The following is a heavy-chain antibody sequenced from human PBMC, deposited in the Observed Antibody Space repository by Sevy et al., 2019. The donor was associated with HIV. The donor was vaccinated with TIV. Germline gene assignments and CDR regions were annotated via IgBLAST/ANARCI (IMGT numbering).Heavy chain of an antibody. D-gene: IGHD3-22*01. CDR2: ISSSGSTI. Sequence: GSLRLSCAASGFTFSDYYMSWIRQAPGKGLEWVSYISSSGSTIYYADSVKGRFTISRDNAKNSLYLQMISLRAEDTAVYYCARGEYYDSSGYYPYFDYWGQGTLVTVSS. CDR3: ARGEYYDSSGYYPYFDY. CDR1: GFTFSDYY. J-gene: IGHJ4*02. V-gene: IGHV3-11*04.